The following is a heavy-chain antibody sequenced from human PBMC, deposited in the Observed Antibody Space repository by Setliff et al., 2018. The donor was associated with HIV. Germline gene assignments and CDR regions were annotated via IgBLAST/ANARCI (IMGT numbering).Heavy chain of an antibody. CDR1: GFTFGDYA. D-gene: IGHD1-26*01. J-gene: IGHJ5*02. Sequence: GGSLRLSCTASGFTFGDYAMSWVRQAPGKGLEWLSYISDSGRTIYYAGSVKGRFTISRDNAKNSLYLQMNRLRAEDTAVYYCAKMGATWFDPWGQGTLVTVSS. CDR3: AKMGATWFDP. V-gene: IGHV3-48*03. CDR2: ISDSGRTI.